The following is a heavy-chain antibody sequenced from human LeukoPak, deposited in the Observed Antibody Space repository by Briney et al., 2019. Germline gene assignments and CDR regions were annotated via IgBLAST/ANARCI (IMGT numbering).Heavy chain of an antibody. CDR1: GDSVSSNSAA. V-gene: IGHV6-1*01. Sequence: SQTLSLTCAISGDSVSSNSAAWNWIRQSPSRGLEWLGRTYYRSKWRNDYAVSAKGRITISPDTSKNQLSLQLNSVTPEDTSVYYCVRDLSWRFDYWGQGTLVTVSS. D-gene: IGHD2/OR15-2a*01. CDR2: TYYRSKWRN. J-gene: IGHJ4*02. CDR3: VRDLSWRFDY.